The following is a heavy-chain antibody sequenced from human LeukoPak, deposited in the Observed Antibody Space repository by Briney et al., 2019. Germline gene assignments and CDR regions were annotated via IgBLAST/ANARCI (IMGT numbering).Heavy chain of an antibody. D-gene: IGHD3-16*01. CDR1: GFTFSYNE. CDR3: AKAYTDTYCIDY. CDR2: ISYDASRI. V-gene: IGHV3-30-3*01. J-gene: IGHJ4*02. Sequence: GGSLRLSCVVSGFTFSYNEMHWVRQAPGKWLEWVAFISYDASRIFYADSVKGRFTISRDNSKDTLYLQMKSLGTEDTAIYYCAKAYTDTYCIDYWGQGTLVTVSS.